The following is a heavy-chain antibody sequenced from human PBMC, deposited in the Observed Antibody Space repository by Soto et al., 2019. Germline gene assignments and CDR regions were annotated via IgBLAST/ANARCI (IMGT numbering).Heavy chain of an antibody. V-gene: IGHV3-23*01. CDR3: AKDGFLEWLPHYYYGMDV. D-gene: IGHD3-3*01. Sequence: TGGSLRLSCAASGFTFSSYAMSWVRQAPGKGLEWVSAISGSGGSTYYADSVKGRFTISGDNSKNTLYLQMNSLRAEDTAVYYCAKDGFLEWLPHYYYGMDVWGQGTTVTVSS. J-gene: IGHJ6*02. CDR2: ISGSGGST. CDR1: GFTFSSYA.